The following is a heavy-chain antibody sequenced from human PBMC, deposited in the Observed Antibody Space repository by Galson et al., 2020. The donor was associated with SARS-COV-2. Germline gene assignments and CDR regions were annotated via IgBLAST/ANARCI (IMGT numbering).Heavy chain of an antibody. CDR1: GFDFSGYA. CDR3: AKGTNYFGSSGYFDY. D-gene: IGHD3-22*01. CDR2: ISAGGGST. V-gene: IGHV3-23*01. Sequence: GESLKISCAASGFDFSGYAMNLVRQAPGKGPEWVSGISAGGGSTYYADSVKGRVTVPRDNSKTTLYLQMNSLRADDTAVYYCAKGTNYFGSSGYFDYWGQGTLVTVSS. J-gene: IGHJ4*02.